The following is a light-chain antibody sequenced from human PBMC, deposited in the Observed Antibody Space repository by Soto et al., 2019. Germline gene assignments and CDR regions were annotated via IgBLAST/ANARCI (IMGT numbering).Light chain of an antibody. CDR3: QHRGNWPLT. CDR1: QSVSRS. J-gene: IGKJ4*01. V-gene: IGKV3-11*01. CDR2: DAS. Sequence: EIVLTQSPVTLSLSPGERATLSCRASQSVSRSLAWYQQKPGQAPRLLVYDASNRATGIPARFSGSGSGTDSTLTISSLEPEDFAVYFCQHRGNWPLTFGGGTKVDIK.